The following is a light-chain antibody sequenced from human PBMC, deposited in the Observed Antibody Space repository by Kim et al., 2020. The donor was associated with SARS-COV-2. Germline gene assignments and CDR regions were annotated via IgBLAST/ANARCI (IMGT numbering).Light chain of an antibody. V-gene: IGKV3-20*01. CDR2: GAS. CDR1: QSVSSGY. CDR3: QQYGSS. Sequence: EIVLTQSPATLSVSPGERATLSCRTSQSVSSGYLAWYHQKPGQAPRLLIYGASSRATGIPDRFSGSGSGTNFTLTISRLEPEDFAVYFCQQYGSSFGQGTKLEI. J-gene: IGKJ2*01.